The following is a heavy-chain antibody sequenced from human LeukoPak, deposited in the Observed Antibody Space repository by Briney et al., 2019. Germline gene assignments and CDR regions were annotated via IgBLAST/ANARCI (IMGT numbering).Heavy chain of an antibody. D-gene: IGHD4-17*01. V-gene: IGHV3-7*01. CDR1: GFTFIRHW. CDR2: IKQDGSQ. CDR3: ARGPDYGDRLDFFDY. Sequence: GGSLRPSCAASGFTFIRHWMGWVRQAPGKGPEWVASIKQDGSQYYVDSVKGRFIISRDNAKNSLYLQMNSLRAEDTAVYSCARGPDYGDRLDFFDYWGQGTLVAVSS. J-gene: IGHJ4*02.